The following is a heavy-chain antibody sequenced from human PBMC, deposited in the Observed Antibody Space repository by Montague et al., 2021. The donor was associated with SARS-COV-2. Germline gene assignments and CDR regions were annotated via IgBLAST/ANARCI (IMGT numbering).Heavy chain of an antibody. CDR2: IRSAGRGT. CDR1: GFTFSNSP. V-gene: IGHV3-23*03. Sequence: SLRLSCAASGFTFSNSPMSWVRQAPGKGLEWVSVIRSAGRGTYYADSVQGRFTISRDNLKNTVYLQMNSLRDVDTALYYCAKVGDILTGYSLINLDAWGQGTLVVVSS. CDR3: AKVGDILTGYSLINLDA. J-gene: IGHJ5*02. D-gene: IGHD3-9*01.